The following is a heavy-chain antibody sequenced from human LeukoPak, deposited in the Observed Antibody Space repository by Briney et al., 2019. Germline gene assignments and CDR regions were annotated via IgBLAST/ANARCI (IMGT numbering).Heavy chain of an antibody. V-gene: IGHV3-30*18. CDR3: AKDKSYSGSDYFDY. J-gene: IGHJ4*02. Sequence: GGSLRLSCAASGFTFSSYVMHWVRQAPGKGLEWVAVISYDGSNKYYADSVKGRFTISRDNSKNTLYLQMNSLRAEDTAVYYCAKDKSYSGSDYFDYWGQGTLVTVSS. CDR2: ISYDGSNK. D-gene: IGHD1-26*01. CDR1: GFTFSSYV.